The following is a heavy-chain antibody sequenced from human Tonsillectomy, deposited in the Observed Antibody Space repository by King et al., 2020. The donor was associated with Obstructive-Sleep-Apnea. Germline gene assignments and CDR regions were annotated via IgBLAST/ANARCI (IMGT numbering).Heavy chain of an antibody. CDR3: TRTGMTTVTTLDY. J-gene: IGHJ4*02. D-gene: IGHD4-17*01. V-gene: IGHV3-73*01. CDR2: IRSKAKNYAT. CDR1: GFTFSGSA. Sequence: QLVQSGGGLVQPGGSLKLSCAASGFTFSGSAMHWVRQASGKGLEWVGRIRSKAKNYATAYAASVKGRFTISRDDSKNTAYLQMNSLKTEDTAVYYCTRTGMTTVTTLDYWGQGTLVTVSS.